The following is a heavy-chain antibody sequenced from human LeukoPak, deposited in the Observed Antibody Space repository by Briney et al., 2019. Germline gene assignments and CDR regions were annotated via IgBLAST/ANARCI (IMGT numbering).Heavy chain of an antibody. CDR3: AFLDSPKSYSSGVDY. V-gene: IGHV1-2*02. Sequence: ASVKVSCKASGYTFTGYYMHWVRQAPGQGLEWMGWINPNSGGTNYAQKFQGRVTMTRDTSISTAYMELSRLRSDDTAVYYCAFLDSPKSYSSGVDYWGQGTLVTVSS. D-gene: IGHD6-19*01. J-gene: IGHJ4*02. CDR1: GYTFTGYY. CDR2: INPNSGGT.